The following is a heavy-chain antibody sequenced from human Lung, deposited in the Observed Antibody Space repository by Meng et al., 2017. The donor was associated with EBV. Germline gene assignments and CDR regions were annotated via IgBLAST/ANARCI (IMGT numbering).Heavy chain of an antibody. Sequence: VRLQESGRRLVAPSQTLSLICTVSGASISSAYNYWTWIRQRPGRGLEWIGYIYYSGITYYNPSLQSRLTISADTSKNQFSLMLTSLTAADTAVYYCARGADEYGGNAFDFWGQGALVTVSS. CDR3: ARGADEYGGNAFDF. CDR2: IYYSGIT. D-gene: IGHD4-23*01. CDR1: GASISSAYNY. V-gene: IGHV4-31*03. J-gene: IGHJ4*02.